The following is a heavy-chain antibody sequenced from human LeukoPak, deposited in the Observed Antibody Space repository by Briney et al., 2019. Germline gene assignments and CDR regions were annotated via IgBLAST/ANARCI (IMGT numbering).Heavy chain of an antibody. D-gene: IGHD6-13*01. Sequence: SETLSLTCTVSGGSISSYYRSWIRQPAGKGLEWIGRIYTSGSTNYNPSLKSRVTMSVDTSKNQFSLKLSSVTAADTAVYYCARDREAAADFDYWGQGTLVTVSS. V-gene: IGHV4-4*07. J-gene: IGHJ4*02. CDR3: ARDREAAADFDY. CDR2: IYTSGST. CDR1: GGSISSYY.